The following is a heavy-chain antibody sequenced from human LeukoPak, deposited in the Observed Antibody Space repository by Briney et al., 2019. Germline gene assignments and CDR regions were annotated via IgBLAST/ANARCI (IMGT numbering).Heavy chain of an antibody. D-gene: IGHD3-22*01. Sequence: GGSLRLSCAASGFTFSSYAMHGVGQAPGKGLEGVAVISYDGSNKYYADSVKGRFTISRDNSKNTLYLQMNSLRAEDTAVYYCARDQYYYDSSGAFDIWGQGTMVTVSS. CDR1: GFTFSSYA. J-gene: IGHJ3*02. V-gene: IGHV3-30-3*01. CDR2: ISYDGSNK. CDR3: ARDQYYYDSSGAFDI.